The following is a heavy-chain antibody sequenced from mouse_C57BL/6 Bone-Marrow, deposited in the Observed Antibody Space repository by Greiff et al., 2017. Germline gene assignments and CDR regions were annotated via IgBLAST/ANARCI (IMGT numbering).Heavy chain of an antibody. J-gene: IGHJ1*03. CDR2: IWGVGST. V-gene: IGHV2-6*01. Sequence: VQLQQSGPGLVAPSQSLSISCTVSGFSLTSYGVDWVRQSPGKGLEWLGVIWGVGSTNYNSALKSRLSISKDNSKSQVYLKMNRLQTDDTAVYYCARDGYYGYFDVWGTGTTVTVSS. CDR3: ARDGYYGYFDV. CDR1: GFSLTSYG. D-gene: IGHD2-2*01.